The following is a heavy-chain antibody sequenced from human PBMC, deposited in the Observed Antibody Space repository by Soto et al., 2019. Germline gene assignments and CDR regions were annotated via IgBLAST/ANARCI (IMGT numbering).Heavy chain of an antibody. D-gene: IGHD6-19*01. CDR2: ISYSGYT. V-gene: IGHV4-31*03. J-gene: IGHJ3*02. CDR3: ARDVEGIVAGRVAFGI. Sequence: QVQLQESGQGLVKPSQTLSLTCTVSGGSIRNDNFYWSFLRQRPGKGLEWIGYISYSGYTAYHPSLDSRFFISVDPSNRQFSLTLNSVTAADTAVYYCARDVEGIVAGRVAFGIWGRGTLVPVSS. CDR1: GGSIRNDNFY.